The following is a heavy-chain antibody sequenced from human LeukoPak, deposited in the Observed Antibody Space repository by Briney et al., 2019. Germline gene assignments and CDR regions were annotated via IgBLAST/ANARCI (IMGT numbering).Heavy chain of an antibody. CDR3: ARPRDGYNYGAFDI. V-gene: IGHV4-59*08. D-gene: IGHD5-24*01. Sequence: PSETLSLTCTVSGGSISRYYWSWIRQPPGKGLEWIGYIYYSGSTNYNPSLKSRVTISVDTSKNQFSLKLSSVTAADTAVYYCARPRDGYNYGAFDIWGQGTMVTVSS. CDR1: GGSISRYY. J-gene: IGHJ3*02. CDR2: IYYSGST.